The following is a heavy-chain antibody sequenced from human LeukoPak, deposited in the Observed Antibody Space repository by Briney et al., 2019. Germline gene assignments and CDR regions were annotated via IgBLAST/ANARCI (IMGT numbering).Heavy chain of an antibody. CDR3: ARPQGSNHRRIAVAGRAAFDY. D-gene: IGHD6-19*01. CDR1: GNSFGDYY. Sequence: SETLSLTCTVSGNSFGDYYWSWIRQPPGKGLEWIGEINHSGSTNYNPSLKSRVTISVDTSKNQFSLKLSSVTAADTAVYYCARPQGSNHRRIAVAGRAAFDYWGQGTLVTVSS. J-gene: IGHJ4*02. V-gene: IGHV4-34*01. CDR2: INHSGST.